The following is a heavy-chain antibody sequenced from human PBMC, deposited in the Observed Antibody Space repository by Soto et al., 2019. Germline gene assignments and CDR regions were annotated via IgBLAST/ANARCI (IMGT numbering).Heavy chain of an antibody. CDR1: GFTFSSYS. CDR3: AKDSIVVVPAAIYYYYGMDV. D-gene: IGHD2-2*01. CDR2: ISSSSSYI. J-gene: IGHJ6*02. Sequence: PGGSLRLSCAASGFTFSSYSMNWVRQAPGKGLEWVSSISSSSSYIYYADSVKGRFTISRDNSKNTLYLQMNSLRAEDTAVYYCAKDSIVVVPAAIYYYYGMDVWGQGTTVTVSS. V-gene: IGHV3-21*04.